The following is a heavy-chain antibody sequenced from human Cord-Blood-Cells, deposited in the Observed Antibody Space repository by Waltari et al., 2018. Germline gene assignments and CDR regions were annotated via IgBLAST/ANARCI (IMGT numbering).Heavy chain of an antibody. J-gene: IGHJ3*02. CDR1: GFTFDDYA. D-gene: IGHD6-13*01. CDR2: ISWNSGII. Sequence: EVQLVESGGGLVQPGRSLRLSCAASGFTFDDYAMHSVGQAPGKGLEWVSGISWNSGIIGYADSVKGRFTISRDNAKNSLYLQMNILRAEDTALYYCAKDVTRAGFDAFDIWGQGTMVTVSS. V-gene: IGHV3-9*01. CDR3: AKDVTRAGFDAFDI.